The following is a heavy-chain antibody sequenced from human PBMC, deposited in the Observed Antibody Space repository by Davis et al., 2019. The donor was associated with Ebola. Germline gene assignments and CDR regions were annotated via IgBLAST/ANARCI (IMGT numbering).Heavy chain of an antibody. CDR1: GYSFTSYW. Sequence: GESLKISCKGSGYSFTSYWIGWVRQMPGKGLEWMGIIYPGDSDTRYSPSFQGQVTISADKSISTAYLQWSSLKASDTAMYYCARRGVDYDSSGYSNDAFDIWGQGTMVTVSS. D-gene: IGHD3-22*01. V-gene: IGHV5-51*01. CDR3: ARRGVDYDSSGYSNDAFDI. CDR2: IYPGDSDT. J-gene: IGHJ3*02.